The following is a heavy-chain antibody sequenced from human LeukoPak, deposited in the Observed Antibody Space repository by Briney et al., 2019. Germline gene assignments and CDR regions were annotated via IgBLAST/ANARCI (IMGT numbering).Heavy chain of an antibody. CDR2: IKQDGSEK. CDR1: GFTFSDYW. J-gene: IGHJ4*02. V-gene: IGHV3-7*05. CDR3: VRGRLTTDY. D-gene: IGHD1-1*01. Sequence: GGSLRLSCAASGFTFSDYWMTWVRQSPGKGLEWVANIKQDGSEKNYVDSVKGRFTISRDNAKNSPYLQMNSLRAEDTAVYYCVRGRLTTDYWGQGTLVTVSS.